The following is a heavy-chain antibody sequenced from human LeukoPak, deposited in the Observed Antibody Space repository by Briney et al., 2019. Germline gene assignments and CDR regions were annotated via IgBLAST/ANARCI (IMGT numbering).Heavy chain of an antibody. J-gene: IGHJ4*02. V-gene: IGHV4-39*07. CDR2: IYYSGST. CDR3: AGVNGGGSWSGSDY. Sequence: KPSETLSLTCTVSGGSISSSSYYWGWIRQPPGKGLEWIGSIYYSGSTYYNPSLKSRVTISVDTFKNQFSLKLSSVTAADTAVYYCAGVNGGGSWSGSDYWGQGTLVTVSS. CDR1: GGSISSSSYY. D-gene: IGHD2-15*01.